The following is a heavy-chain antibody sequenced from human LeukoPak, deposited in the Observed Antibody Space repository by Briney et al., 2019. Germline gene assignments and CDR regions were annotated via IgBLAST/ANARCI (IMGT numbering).Heavy chain of an antibody. CDR1: GFTLSTYA. D-gene: IGHD2-21*01. CDR2: TSSSDAGT. CDR3: AKAPVTSCRGAYCYPFDS. V-gene: IGHV3-23*01. J-gene: IGHJ4*02. Sequence: TGGSLRLSCAASGFTLSTYAMSWVRQTPGKGLEWVAATSSSDAGTYHADSVRGRSTISRDNSKNTLYLQMNSLRAEDAAVYFCAKAPVTSCRGAYCYPFDSWGQGTLVTVSS.